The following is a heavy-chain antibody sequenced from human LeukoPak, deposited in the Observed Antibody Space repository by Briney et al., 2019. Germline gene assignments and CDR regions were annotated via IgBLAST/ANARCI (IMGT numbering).Heavy chain of an antibody. V-gene: IGHV3-9*03. CDR3: AALAAAGSDAFDI. CDR1: GFTFDDYA. Sequence: GGSLRLSCAASGFTFDDYAMHWVRQAPGKGLEWVSTINWDSSRTAYADSVKGRFTISRDNAKNSLYLQMNSLRTEDMALYYCAALAAAGSDAFDIWGQGTMVTVSS. D-gene: IGHD6-13*01. CDR2: INWDSSRT. J-gene: IGHJ3*02.